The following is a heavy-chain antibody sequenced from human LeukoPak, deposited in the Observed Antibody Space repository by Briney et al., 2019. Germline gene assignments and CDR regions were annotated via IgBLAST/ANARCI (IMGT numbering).Heavy chain of an antibody. Sequence: SVKVSCKASGGTFSSYAISWVRQAPGQGLEWMGGIIPIFGTANYAQKFQGRVTITVDESTSTAYMELSSLRSEDTAVYYCARGPHVYQLLPPSFDIWGQGTMVTVSS. CDR2: IIPIFGTA. J-gene: IGHJ3*02. V-gene: IGHV1-69*01. CDR1: GGTFSSYA. D-gene: IGHD2-2*01. CDR3: ARGPHVYQLLPPSFDI.